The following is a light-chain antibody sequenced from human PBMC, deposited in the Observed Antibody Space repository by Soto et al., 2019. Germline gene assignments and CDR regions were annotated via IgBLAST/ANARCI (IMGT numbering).Light chain of an antibody. Sequence: QSVLTQPPSVSGAPGQKVTISCTGSSSNIGAGYDVHWYQQLPGTAPKLLMYNNNNRPSGVPDRFSGSKSGTSASLAITGLQAEDEADYYCQSHDSSLSGYVFGTGTKLTVL. V-gene: IGLV1-40*01. CDR2: NNN. CDR3: QSHDSSLSGYV. J-gene: IGLJ1*01. CDR1: SSNIGAGYD.